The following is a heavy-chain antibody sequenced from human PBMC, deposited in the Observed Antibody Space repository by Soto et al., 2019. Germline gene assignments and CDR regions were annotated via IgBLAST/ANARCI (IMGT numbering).Heavy chain of an antibody. CDR2: INPNSGGT. CDR1: GYTFTGHY. J-gene: IGHJ6*02. CDR3: SSSTLSTKRYYYHCCYSMDV. V-gene: IGHV1-2*02. D-gene: IGHD2-2*01. Sequence: ASVKVSCKAAGYTFTGHYMHCVRQAPGQGLEWMGWINPNSGGTNYAQKFQGRVTTTRDTTISTAYMELSRLRSADTAAYYCSSSTLSTKRYYYHCCYSMDVWGQGTTVIVSS.